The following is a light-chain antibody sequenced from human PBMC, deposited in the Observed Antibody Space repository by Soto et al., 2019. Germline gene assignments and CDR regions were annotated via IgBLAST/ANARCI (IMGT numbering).Light chain of an antibody. CDR3: QQDKDFFS. J-gene: IGKJ3*01. Sequence: DIQLTQSPSSLSASVGDRVTISCRASQSISNWLAWYQQRPGKAPKLLIYKSSNLERGDPSRFSGSGSGTDFTITITSLQPDDFGTYYCQQDKDFFSFGPGTKVDL. CDR1: QSISNW. CDR2: KSS. V-gene: IGKV1-5*03.